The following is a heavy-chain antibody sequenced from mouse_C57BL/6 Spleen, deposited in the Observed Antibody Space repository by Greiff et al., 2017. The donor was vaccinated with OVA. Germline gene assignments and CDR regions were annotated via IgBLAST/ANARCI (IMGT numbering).Heavy chain of an antibody. Sequence: VKLVESGPGLVKPSQSLSITCTVSGFSLTSYGVHWVRQSPGKGLEWRGVIWSGGSTDYNAAFISRQSISKYNSKSQFLLIMHSLQADDTAIYYCAVYDYDEAWFAYWGQGTLVTVSA. CDR1: GFSLTSYG. CDR2: IWSGGST. D-gene: IGHD2-4*01. V-gene: IGHV2-2*01. CDR3: AVYDYDEAWFAY. J-gene: IGHJ3*01.